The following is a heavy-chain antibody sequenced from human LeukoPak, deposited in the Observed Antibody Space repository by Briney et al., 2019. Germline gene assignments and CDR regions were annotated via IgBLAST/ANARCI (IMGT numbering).Heavy chain of an antibody. J-gene: IGHJ3*02. D-gene: IGHD2-21*02. CDR1: GFTVSSNY. Sequence: GGSLRLSCAASGFTVSSNYMSWVRQAPGKGLEWVSIIYSGGSTYYADSVKGRFTISRDNSKNTLYLQMNSLRAEDTAVYYCARVVTAILGAFDIWGQGTMVTVSS. CDR2: IYSGGST. V-gene: IGHV3-53*01. CDR3: ARVVTAILGAFDI.